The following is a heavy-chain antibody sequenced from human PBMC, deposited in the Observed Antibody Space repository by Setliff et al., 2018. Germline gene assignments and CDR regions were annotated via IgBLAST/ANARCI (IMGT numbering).Heavy chain of an antibody. D-gene: IGHD3-22*01. CDR3: ARDALYDSNDRNSYYGNWLDP. CDR2: IIPIYGST. CDR1: GGSFSNYA. V-gene: IGHV1-69*13. Sequence: SVKVSCKASGGSFSNYAIIWVRQAPGQGPEWMGGIIPIYGSTNNAEKFQGRVTFSADESMSTVYMELSSLTSADTALYYCARDALYDSNDRNSYYGNWLDPW. J-gene: IGHJ5*02.